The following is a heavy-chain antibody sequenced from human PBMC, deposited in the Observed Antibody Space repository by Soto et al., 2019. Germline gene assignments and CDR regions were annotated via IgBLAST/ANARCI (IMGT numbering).Heavy chain of an antibody. J-gene: IGHJ5*01. D-gene: IGHD1-26*01. CDR1: GFSLTNSGVG. CDR2: IYWDNDR. CDR3: AHRVSCSVSWDVGWFDS. V-gene: IGHV2-5*02. Sequence: QISLKESGPTLVEPTQTLTLTCSFSGFSLTNSGVGVGWLRQAPGQALECLGIIYWDNDRRYNPSLKDRLTITEDTSKNQVVLTMNYMEPGDTGDYYCAHRVSCSVSWDVGWFDSWGQGTPVTVS.